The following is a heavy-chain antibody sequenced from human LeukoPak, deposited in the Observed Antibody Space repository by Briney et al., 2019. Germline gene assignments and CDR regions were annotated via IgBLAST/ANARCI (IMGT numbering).Heavy chain of an antibody. CDR1: GGSISSYY. J-gene: IGHJ4*02. CDR2: IYYSGST. D-gene: IGHD3-3*01. CDR3: ARGAYDFWSGYPIGPFDY. V-gene: IGHV4-59*01. Sequence: PSETLSLTCTVSGGSISSYYWSWIRQPPGKGLEWIGYIYYSGSTNYNPSLKSRVTISVDTSKNQFSLKLSSVTAADTAVYYCARGAYDFWSGYPIGPFDYWGEGTLVTV.